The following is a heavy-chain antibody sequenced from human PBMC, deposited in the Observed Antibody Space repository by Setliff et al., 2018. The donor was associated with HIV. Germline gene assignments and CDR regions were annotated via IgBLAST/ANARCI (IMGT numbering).Heavy chain of an antibody. D-gene: IGHD2-8*01. CDR1: GFIVSSFW. Sequence: GGSLRLSCAASGFIVSSFWMNWVRQAPGKGLEWLANINEDGSERNCVGSVKGRFAASRDNAKSSLYLQMNSLRAEDTAVYYCARVLLRTNAVYGVVSNWFDPWGQGALVTVSS. CDR3: ARVLLRTNAVYGVVSNWFDP. J-gene: IGHJ5*02. CDR2: INEDGSER. V-gene: IGHV3-7*03.